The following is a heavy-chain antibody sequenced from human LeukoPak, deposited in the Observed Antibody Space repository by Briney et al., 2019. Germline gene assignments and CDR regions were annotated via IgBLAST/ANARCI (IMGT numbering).Heavy chain of an antibody. CDR3: ARELWEAGIPLDY. CDR1: GFAFSSYW. J-gene: IGHJ4*02. V-gene: IGHV3-74*01. CDR2: INTDGSST. D-gene: IGHD1-26*01. Sequence: GGSLRLSCAASGFAFSSYWMHWVRQAPGKGLVWVSRINTDGSSTSYADSVKGRFTISRDNAKNTLYLQMNSLRAEDTAVYYCARELWEAGIPLDYWGQGTLVTVSS.